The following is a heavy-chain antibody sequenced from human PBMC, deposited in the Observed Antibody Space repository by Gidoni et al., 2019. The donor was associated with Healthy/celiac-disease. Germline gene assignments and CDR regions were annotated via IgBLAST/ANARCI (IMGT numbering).Heavy chain of an antibody. CDR3: ATRKDVGGFGDSDNWYFDL. J-gene: IGHJ2*01. V-gene: IGHV1-69*19. D-gene: IGHD3-10*01. Sequence: QVQLVQSGAEVKKPGSSVKVSCKDSGGTFSSHAIRWVRQAPGQGLEWMGGIIPIFGTANYAQKIQGRVTITADESTSTAYMELSSLRSEDTAVYYCATRKDVGGFGDSDNWYFDLWGRGTLVTVSS. CDR1: GGTFSSHA. CDR2: IIPIFGTA.